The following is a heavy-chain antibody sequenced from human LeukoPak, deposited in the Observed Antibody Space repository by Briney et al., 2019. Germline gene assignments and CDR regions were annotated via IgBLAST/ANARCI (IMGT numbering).Heavy chain of an antibody. CDR1: GYTFTGYY. CDR3: ARVPRTRSGSYYFDY. D-gene: IGHD3-10*02. V-gene: IGHV1-2*02. CDR2: INPNSGGT. Sequence: GASVKVSCKASGYTFTGYYMHWVRQAPGQGLEWMGWINPNSGGTNYAQKFQGRVTMTRDTSISTAYMELRSLRSDDTAVYYCARVPRTRSGSYYFDYWGQGTLVTVSS. J-gene: IGHJ4*02.